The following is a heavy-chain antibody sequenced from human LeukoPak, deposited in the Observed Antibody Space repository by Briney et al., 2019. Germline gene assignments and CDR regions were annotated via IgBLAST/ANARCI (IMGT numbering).Heavy chain of an antibody. J-gene: IGHJ4*02. CDR1: GFTIATSA. D-gene: IGHD3-16*01. V-gene: IGHV3-21*01. CDR3: ARDQEYYLRMGYFDY. CDR2: INSASSHI. Sequence: GGSLRLSCAASGFTIATSAMNWVRQVPGKGLEWVSSINSASSHIYYAASVRGRFTISRDNAMNSVSLQMHSLGAEDTAVYYCARDQEYYLRMGYFDYGARGILSTV.